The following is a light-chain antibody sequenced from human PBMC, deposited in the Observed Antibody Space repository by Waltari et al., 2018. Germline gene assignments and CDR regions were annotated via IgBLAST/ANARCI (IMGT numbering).Light chain of an antibody. J-gene: IGKJ4*01. CDR3: MQGTHLAFT. V-gene: IGKV2-30*02. CDR2: KVS. CDR1: QSLVHSDGNTY. Sequence: DVVMTQSPLSLPVTLGQPASISCRSSQSLVHSDGNTYLNWFQQRPGQSPRRLIYKVSNRDSGVPDRFSGSGSGTDFTLKISRVEAEDVGVYYCMQGTHLAFTFGGGTKVEIK.